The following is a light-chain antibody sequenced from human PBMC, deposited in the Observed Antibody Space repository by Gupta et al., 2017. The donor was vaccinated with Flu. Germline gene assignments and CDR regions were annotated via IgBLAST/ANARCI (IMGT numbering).Light chain of an antibody. Sequence: LSVSPGDSATLSCRASQNINLNYLAWFQQKAGQAPRLLIYAASSRATGIPDRFSGGGSGTDFTLTISRLEPEDFAVYYCQQYGSKRMYTFGQGTHLEIK. V-gene: IGKV3-20*01. CDR3: QQYGSKRMYT. CDR2: AAS. J-gene: IGKJ2*01. CDR1: QNINLNY.